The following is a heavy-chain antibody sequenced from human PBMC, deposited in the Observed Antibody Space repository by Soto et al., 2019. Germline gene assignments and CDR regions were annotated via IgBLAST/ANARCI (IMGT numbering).Heavy chain of an antibody. Sequence: SVKVSCKASGGTFSSYAISWVRQAPGQGLEWMGGIIPIFGTANYAQKFQGRVTITADESTSTAYMELSSLRSEDTAVYYCARDYGRGTHYYGSGSYYIPSYYGMDVWGQGTTVTVSS. J-gene: IGHJ6*02. V-gene: IGHV1-69*13. CDR1: GGTFSSYA. CDR2: IIPIFGTA. CDR3: ARDYGRGTHYYGSGSYYIPSYYGMDV. D-gene: IGHD3-10*01.